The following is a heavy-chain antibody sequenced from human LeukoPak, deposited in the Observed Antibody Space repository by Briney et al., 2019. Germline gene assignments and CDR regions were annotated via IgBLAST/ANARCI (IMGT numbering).Heavy chain of an antibody. D-gene: IGHD3-22*01. CDR1: GYSISSGYY. J-gene: IGHJ4*02. Sequence: SETLSLTCTVSGYSISSGYYWGWIRQPPGKGLERIGTIHYSGSTYYNTSLKSRVTISVDTSKNQFSLKLRSVTAADTAVYYCARDGVNYYDISGYDIWGRGTLVTVSS. CDR2: IHYSGST. CDR3: ARDGVNYYDISGYDI. V-gene: IGHV4-38-2*02.